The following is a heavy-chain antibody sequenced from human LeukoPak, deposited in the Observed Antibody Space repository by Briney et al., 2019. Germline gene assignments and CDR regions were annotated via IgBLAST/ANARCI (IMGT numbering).Heavy chain of an antibody. V-gene: IGHV3-7*01. J-gene: IGHJ4*02. CDR2: IKQDGSEK. Sequence: PGGSLRLSCAASGLTPTDYRTTSARQAPGKGLEWVANIKQDGSEKYYVDSVKGRFTISRDNAKTSLYLQMNSLRAEDTAVYYCAAGGMDYWGQGTLVTVSS. CDR3: AAGGMDY. D-gene: IGHD2-15*01. CDR1: GLTPTDYR.